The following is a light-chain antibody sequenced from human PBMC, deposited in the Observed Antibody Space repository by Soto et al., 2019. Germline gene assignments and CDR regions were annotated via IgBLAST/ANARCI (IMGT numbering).Light chain of an antibody. J-gene: IGKJ2*01. CDR2: GAS. CDR1: QSVSTN. CDR3: HQYNNWPYT. Sequence: EMVMTQSPATLSVSPGDRATLSRRASQSVSTNLAWYQQKPGQAPRLLIYGASTRATGIPARFSGSGSGTEFTLTISSLQSEDFAVYYCHQYNNWPYTFGQGTKLEIK. V-gene: IGKV3-15*01.